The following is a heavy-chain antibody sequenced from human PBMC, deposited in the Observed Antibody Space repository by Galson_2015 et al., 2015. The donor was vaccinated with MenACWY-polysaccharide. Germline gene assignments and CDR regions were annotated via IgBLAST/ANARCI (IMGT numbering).Heavy chain of an antibody. CDR2: INEVGRNT. CDR3: AKRSITVAGQRHDN. CDR1: GFTFSNYD. Sequence: SLRLSCAAYGFTFSNYDMSWVRQAPGKGLEWVSAINEVGRNTYYADSAKGRFTISRDNPKNTLYPQMNSLRAEDTAVYFCAKRSITVAGQRHDNWGPGTLVTVSS. J-gene: IGHJ4*02. D-gene: IGHD6-19*01. V-gene: IGHV3-23*01.